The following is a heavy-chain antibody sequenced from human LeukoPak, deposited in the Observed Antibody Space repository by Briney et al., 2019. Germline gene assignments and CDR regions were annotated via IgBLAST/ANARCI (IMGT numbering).Heavy chain of an antibody. Sequence: SETLSLTCTVSGGSISSYYWSWIRQPPGKGREWIGYIYYSGSTNYNPSLKSRVTISVDTSKNQFSLKLSSVTAADTAVYYCARAGNSGYDYIDYWGQGTLVTVSS. CDR1: GGSISSYY. CDR2: IYYSGST. V-gene: IGHV4-59*01. CDR3: ARAGNSGYDYIDY. J-gene: IGHJ4*02. D-gene: IGHD5-12*01.